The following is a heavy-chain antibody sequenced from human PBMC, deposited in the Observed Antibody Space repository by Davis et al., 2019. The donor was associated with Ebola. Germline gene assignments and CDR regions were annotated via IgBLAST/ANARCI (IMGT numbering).Heavy chain of an antibody. CDR2: IYHSGST. CDR1: GDSISSRNW. V-gene: IGHV4-4*02. CDR3: ARRNYYYENF. Sequence: SETLSLTCAVSGDSISSRNWWSWVRQFPGKGLEWIGEIYHSGSTNYNPSLKSRVTISLDKSKNQFSLELSSVTAADTAIYYCARRNYYYENFWGQGILVTVSS. D-gene: IGHD3-22*01. J-gene: IGHJ4*02.